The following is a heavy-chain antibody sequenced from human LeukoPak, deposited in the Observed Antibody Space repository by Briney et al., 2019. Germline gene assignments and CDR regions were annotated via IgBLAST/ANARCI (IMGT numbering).Heavy chain of an antibody. J-gene: IGHJ6*02. CDR2: ISWNSGSI. CDR1: GFTFDDYA. V-gene: IGHV3-9*01. D-gene: IGHD3-22*01. Sequence: PGGSLRLSCAASGFTFDDYAMPWVRQAPGKGLEWVSGISWNSGSIGYADSVKGRFTISRDNAKNSLYLQMNSLRAEDTALYYCAKGGITMSPDVWGQGTTVTVSS. CDR3: AKGGITMSPDV.